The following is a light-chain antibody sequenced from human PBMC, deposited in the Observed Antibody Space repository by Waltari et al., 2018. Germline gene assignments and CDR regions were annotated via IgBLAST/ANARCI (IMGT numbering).Light chain of an antibody. J-gene: IGKJ1*01. CDR1: QSVLYSSNNKNY. CDR3: QQYYSTPPRT. V-gene: IGKV4-1*01. CDR2: LAS. Sequence: DIVMTQSPDSLAVSLGERATIICKSSQSVLYSSNNKNYLAWYQQKPGQPPKLLIYLASTRESGVPDRFSGSGSGTDFTLTISSLQAEDVAVYYCQQYYSTPPRTFGQGTKVEIK.